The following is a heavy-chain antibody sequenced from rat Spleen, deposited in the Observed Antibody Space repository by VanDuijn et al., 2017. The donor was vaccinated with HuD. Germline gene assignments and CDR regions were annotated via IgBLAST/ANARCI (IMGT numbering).Heavy chain of an antibody. V-gene: IGHV5-29*01. CDR1: GFTFNNYG. J-gene: IGHJ2*01. CDR2: ITSGGSNT. CDR3: ARLDYYSSYMAY. Sequence: EVQLVESGGGLVQPGRSLKLSCAASGFTFNNYGVAWVRQAPKKGLEWVATITSGGSNTYYPDSVKGRFTVSRDNAKSTLYLQMDSLRSEDTATYYCARLDYYSSYMAYWGQGVMVTVSS. D-gene: IGHD1-2*01.